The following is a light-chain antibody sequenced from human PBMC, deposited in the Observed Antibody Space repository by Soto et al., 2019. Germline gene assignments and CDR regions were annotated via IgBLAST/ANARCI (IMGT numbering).Light chain of an antibody. Sequence: LTQPASVSGSPGQSVTISCTGTSSDVGGYNFVTWYQQYPGKAPKLIIHDVTRRPSGVSNRFSGSKSGTTASLTISGLQAEDEADYFCCSYASSTSYVFGTGTKVTVL. CDR1: SSDVGGYNF. CDR2: DVT. V-gene: IGLV2-14*01. CDR3: CSYASSTSYV. J-gene: IGLJ1*01.